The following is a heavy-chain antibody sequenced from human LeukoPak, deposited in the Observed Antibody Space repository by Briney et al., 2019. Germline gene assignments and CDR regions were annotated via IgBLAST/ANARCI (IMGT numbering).Heavy chain of an antibody. CDR3: ARVRFEGFEYSSSDDAFDI. J-gene: IGHJ3*02. Sequence: ASVTVSCKASGGTFSSYAISWVRRAPGQGLEWMGGIIPIFGTANYAQKFLGRVTITTDESTSTAYMELSSLRSEDTAVYYCARVRFEGFEYSSSDDAFDIWGQGTMVTVSS. D-gene: IGHD6-6*01. V-gene: IGHV1-69*05. CDR1: GGTFSSYA. CDR2: IIPIFGTA.